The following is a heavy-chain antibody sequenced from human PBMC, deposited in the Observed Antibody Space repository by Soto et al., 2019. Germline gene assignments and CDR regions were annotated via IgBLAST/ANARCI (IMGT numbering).Heavy chain of an antibody. V-gene: IGHV4-34*01. Sequence: SETLSLTCAVYGGSFSGYYWSWIRQPPGKGLEWIGEINHSGSTNYNPSLKSRVTISVDTSKNQFSLKLSSVTAADTAVYYCARAHVVVVAATLKANWFDPWGQGTLVTVSS. CDR2: INHSGST. CDR1: GGSFSGYY. CDR3: ARAHVVVVAATLKANWFDP. J-gene: IGHJ5*02. D-gene: IGHD2-15*01.